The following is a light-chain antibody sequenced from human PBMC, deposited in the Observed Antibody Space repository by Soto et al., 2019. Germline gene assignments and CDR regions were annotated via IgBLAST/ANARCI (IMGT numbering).Light chain of an antibody. CDR3: GTWDSGHNYV. J-gene: IGLJ1*01. CDR1: SSDVGSHNL. V-gene: IGLV1-51*02. CDR2: ENN. Sequence: QSVRTHAASVSRSPGQSIPITNTGTSSDVGSHNLVSWYQQHPGKAPKLLIYENNKRPSGIPDRFSGSKSGTSATLGITGLQTGDEADYYCGTWDSGHNYVFGTGTKVTVL.